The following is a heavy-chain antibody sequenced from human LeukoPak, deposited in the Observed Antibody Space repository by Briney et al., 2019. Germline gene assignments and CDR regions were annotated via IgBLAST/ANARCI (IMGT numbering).Heavy chain of an antibody. D-gene: IGHD3-3*01. CDR1: GFTFSSYS. J-gene: IGHJ4*02. CDR2: ISSSSSYI. CDR3: ARAPEVLGDFWSGYYTIDY. Sequence: PGGSLRLSCAASGFTFSSYSMNWVRQAPGKGLEWVSSISSSSSYIYYADSVKGRFTISRDNAKNSLYLQMNSLRAEDTAVYYCARAPEVLGDFWSGYYTIDYWGQGTLVTVSS. V-gene: IGHV3-21*01.